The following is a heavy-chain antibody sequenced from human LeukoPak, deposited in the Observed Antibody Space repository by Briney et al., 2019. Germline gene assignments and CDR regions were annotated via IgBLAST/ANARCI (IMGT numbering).Heavy chain of an antibody. CDR3: ARVTSTADFNY. Sequence: ASVKVSCKASGGTFSSYAISWVRQAPGQGLEWMGRIIPILGIANYAQKFQGRVTITADKSTSTAYMELSSLRSEDTAVYYCARVTSTADFNYWGQGTLATVSS. V-gene: IGHV1-69*04. CDR2: IIPILGIA. J-gene: IGHJ4*02. D-gene: IGHD1-14*01. CDR1: GGTFSSYA.